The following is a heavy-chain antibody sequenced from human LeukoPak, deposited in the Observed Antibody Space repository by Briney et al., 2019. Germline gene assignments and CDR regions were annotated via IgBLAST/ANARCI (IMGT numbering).Heavy chain of an antibody. V-gene: IGHV3-30*04. CDR3: VRGGRR. Sequence: GGSLRLSCAASGFTFSNYAMHWVRQAPGKGLGWVAVISSDGSNKYYADSVKGRLTISRDNSRNTLNVQMDSVRVEDTALYYRVRGGRRWGQGILVTVSS. CDR1: GFTFSNYA. J-gene: IGHJ4*02. CDR2: ISSDGSNK.